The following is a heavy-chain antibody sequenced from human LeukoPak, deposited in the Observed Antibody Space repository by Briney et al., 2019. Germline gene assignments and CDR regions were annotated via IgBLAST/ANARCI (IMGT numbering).Heavy chain of an antibody. Sequence: GGSLRLSCAASGFTFSTYGMHWVRQAPGKGLEWVAVISYDGNNKYYADSVKGRFTISRDSSKSTLFLQMNSLRAEDADVYYCAKDRDGSGSYFDYWGQGTLVTVSS. CDR2: ISYDGNNK. J-gene: IGHJ4*02. CDR1: GFTFSTYG. V-gene: IGHV3-30*18. D-gene: IGHD3-10*01. CDR3: AKDRDGSGSYFDY.